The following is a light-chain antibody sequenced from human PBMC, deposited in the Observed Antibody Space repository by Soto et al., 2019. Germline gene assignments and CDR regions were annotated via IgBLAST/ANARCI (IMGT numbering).Light chain of an antibody. Sequence: EIVLTQSPCTLSLSPGDRATLSCGASQSISGSYFAWYQQKPGQAPRLLIYGASSRATDIPDRFSGSGSGADFTLTISRLEPEDFAVYYCQQYGTSITFGQGTRLEIK. CDR2: GAS. V-gene: IGKV3-20*01. CDR3: QQYGTSIT. CDR1: QSISGSY. J-gene: IGKJ5*01.